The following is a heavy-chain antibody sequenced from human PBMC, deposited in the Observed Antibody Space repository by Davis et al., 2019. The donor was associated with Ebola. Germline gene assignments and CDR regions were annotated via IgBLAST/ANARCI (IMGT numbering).Heavy chain of an antibody. CDR3: ARGGYYDSSGYSHEAFDI. V-gene: IGHV3-21*01. J-gene: IGHJ3*02. CDR2: ISSSSYYI. Sequence: GGSLRLSCAASGFTFSDYYMNWVRQAPGKGLEWVSSISSSSYYIYYADSLKGRFTISRDNAKNSLYLQMNSLSAEDTAVYHCARGGYYDSSGYSHEAFDIWGQGTMVTVSS. D-gene: IGHD3-22*01. CDR1: GFTFSDYY.